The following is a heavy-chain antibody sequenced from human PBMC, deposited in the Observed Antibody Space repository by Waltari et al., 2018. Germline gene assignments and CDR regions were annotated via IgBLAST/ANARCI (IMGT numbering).Heavy chain of an antibody. J-gene: IGHJ3*01. Sequence: EVQLVQSGAEVKKPGESVKISCKGSGSNFISDSIAWVRQMPGKGLEWMGIIYPDDSDIRYSPSFQGQVTISADKSISTAYLQWSSLRASDTAMYYCARLGSAFDFWGQGTMVTVSS. V-gene: IGHV5-51*03. D-gene: IGHD2-15*01. CDR1: GSNFISDS. CDR2: IYPDDSDI. CDR3: ARLGSAFDF.